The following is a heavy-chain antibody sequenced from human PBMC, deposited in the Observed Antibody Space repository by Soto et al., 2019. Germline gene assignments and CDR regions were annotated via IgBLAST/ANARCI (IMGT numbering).Heavy chain of an antibody. CDR1: GGSISSSSYY. CDR3: ARHLWFGELLPNWFDP. J-gene: IGHJ5*02. CDR2: IYYSGST. D-gene: IGHD3-10*01. V-gene: IGHV4-39*01. Sequence: SETLSLTCTVSGGSISSSSYYWGWIRQPPGKGLEWIGSIYYSGSTYYNPSLKSRVTISVDTSKNQFSLKLSSVTAADTAVYYCARHLWFGELLPNWFDPWGQGTLVTVSS.